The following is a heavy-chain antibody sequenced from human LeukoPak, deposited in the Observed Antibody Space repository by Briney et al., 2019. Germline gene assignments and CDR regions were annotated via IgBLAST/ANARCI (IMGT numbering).Heavy chain of an antibody. J-gene: IGHJ4*02. CDR2: IRYDENTK. CDR3: AKENTRDGYRHFHY. CDR1: GFPFSSYG. D-gene: IGHD5-24*01. Sequence: PGGSLRLSCTASGFPFSSYGMQWVRQAPGKGLEWVACIRYDENTKYYADSVKGRFTVSRDNSENTRFLQMNILRAEDTAVYYCAKENTRDGYRHFHYWGQGTLVTVSS. V-gene: IGHV3-30*02.